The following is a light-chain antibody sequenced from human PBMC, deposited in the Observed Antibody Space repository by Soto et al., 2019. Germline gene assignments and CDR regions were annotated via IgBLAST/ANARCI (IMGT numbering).Light chain of an antibody. CDR3: CSYSGSYSWV. CDR1: SSDVGYYNY. CDR2: DVS. V-gene: IGLV2-11*01. Sequence: QSALTQPRSVSGSPGQSVTISFTGTSSDVGYYNYVSWYQQYPGQAPKLIISDVSKRPSGVPDRFSGSKSGNTASLTISGLQVEDDADYYCCSYSGSYSWVFGGGTKLTVL. J-gene: IGLJ3*02.